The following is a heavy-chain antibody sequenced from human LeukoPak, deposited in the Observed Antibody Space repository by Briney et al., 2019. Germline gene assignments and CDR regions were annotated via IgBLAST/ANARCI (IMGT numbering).Heavy chain of an antibody. V-gene: IGHV4-34*01. CDR3: ARDRPSHTFYSSSWRASRYYFDY. D-gene: IGHD6-13*01. J-gene: IGHJ4*02. CDR2: INHSGST. Sequence: PSETLSLTCTVSGGSISSYYWSWIRQPPGKGLEWIGEINHSGSTNYNPSLKSRVTLSVDTSKNQFSLKLSSVTAADTAVYYCARDRPSHTFYSSSWRASRYYFDYWGQGTLVTVSS. CDR1: GGSISSYY.